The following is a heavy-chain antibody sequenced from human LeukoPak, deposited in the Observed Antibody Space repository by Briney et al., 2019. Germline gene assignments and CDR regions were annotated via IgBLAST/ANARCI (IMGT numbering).Heavy chain of an antibody. J-gene: IGHJ4*02. V-gene: IGHV4-34*01. D-gene: IGHD6-13*01. CDR2: INHSGST. Sequence: PSETLSHTCAVYGGSFSGYYWSWIRQPPGKGLEWIGEINHSGSTNYNPSLKSRVTISVDTSKNQFSLKLSSVTAADTAVYYCARGAGIAAAGTMVGEVDYWGQGTLVTVSS. CDR3: ARGAGIAAAGTMVGEVDY. CDR1: GGSFSGYY.